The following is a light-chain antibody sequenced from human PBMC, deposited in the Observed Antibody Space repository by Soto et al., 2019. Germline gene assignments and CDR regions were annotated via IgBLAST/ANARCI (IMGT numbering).Light chain of an antibody. CDR2: WAS. CDR3: QQYYTTPRT. Sequence: DCVVTQSPKSLAVTLCGRATINCKSSQSLLYTSNNKNYLAWYQQKPGQPPKLIIYWASTRESGVPDRFTGSGSGTDFTLTISNLQAEDAAVYYCQQYYTTPRTFGQGTKVDI. V-gene: IGKV4-1*01. CDR1: QSLLYTSNNKNY. J-gene: IGKJ1*01.